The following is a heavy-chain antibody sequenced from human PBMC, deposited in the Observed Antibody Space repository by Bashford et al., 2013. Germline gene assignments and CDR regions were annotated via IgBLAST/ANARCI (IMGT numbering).Heavy chain of an antibody. V-gene: IGHV1-46*01. D-gene: IGHD2-15*01. CDR2: INPSGGST. Sequence: ASVKVSCKASGYTFTSYYMHWVRQAPGQGLEWMGIINPSGGSTSYAQKFQGRVTMTRDTSTSTVYMELSSLRSEDTAVYYCARAGIVVVVAATPPDYWGQGTLVTVSS. CDR3: ARAGIVVVVAATPPDY. CDR1: GYTFTSYY. J-gene: IGHJ4*02.